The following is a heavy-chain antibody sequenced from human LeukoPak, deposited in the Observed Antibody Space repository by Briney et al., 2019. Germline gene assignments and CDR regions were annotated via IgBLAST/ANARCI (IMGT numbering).Heavy chain of an antibody. J-gene: IGHJ6*02. D-gene: IGHD3-10*01. CDR3: ARSYYGSGTSYGMDV. V-gene: IGHV3-7*01. CDR1: GFTFSRHW. CDR2: IKQDGSEK. Sequence: GGSLRLSCAVSGFTFSRHWMSWVRQAPGKGLEWLANIKQDGSEKYHVDSVEGRFTISRDNAKNSLYLQMNSLRAEDTAVYYCARSYYGSGTSYGMDVWGQGTTVTVSS.